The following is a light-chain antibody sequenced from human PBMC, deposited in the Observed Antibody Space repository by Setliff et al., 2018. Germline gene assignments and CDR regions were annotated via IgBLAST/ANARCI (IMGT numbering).Light chain of an antibody. V-gene: IGLV1-44*01. CDR2: SND. J-gene: IGLJ1*01. CDR3: AAWDDSLNSYV. Sequence: QSVLTQPPSASETPGQRVTISCSGSSPNIGSKTVSWYQQLPGTAPKLLIYSNDQRPSGVTDRFSGSKSGTSASLAISGLQSEDEADYYCAAWDDSLNSYVFGTGTKVTVL. CDR1: SPNIGSKT.